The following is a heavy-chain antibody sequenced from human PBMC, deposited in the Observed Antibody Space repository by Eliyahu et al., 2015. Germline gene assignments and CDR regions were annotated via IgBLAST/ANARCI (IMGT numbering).Heavy chain of an antibody. CDR3: AHGYSSSWYDVPYYFDY. V-gene: IGHV2-5*02. CDR2: IYWDDDK. CDR1: GFSLXTSGVG. Sequence: QITLKESGPTLVKPTQTLTLTCTFSGFSLXTSGVGVGWIRQPPGKALEWLALIYWDDDKRYSPSLKSRLTITKDTSKNQVVLTMTNMDPVDTATYYCAHGYSSSWYDVPYYFDYWGQGTLVTVSS. J-gene: IGHJ4*02. D-gene: IGHD6-13*01.